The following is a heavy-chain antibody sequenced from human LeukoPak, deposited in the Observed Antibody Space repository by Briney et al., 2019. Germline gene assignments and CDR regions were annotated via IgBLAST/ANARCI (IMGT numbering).Heavy chain of an antibody. CDR1: GDSINSGGYY. CDR2: IYYSGST. J-gene: IGHJ4*02. D-gene: IGHD5-12*01. CDR3: ARVRSGYAVDY. Sequence: PSETLSLTCTVSGDSINSGGYYWSWIRQPPGKGLEWIGYIYYSGSTNYNPSLKSRVTISVDTSKNQFSLKLSSVTAADTAVYYCARVRSGYAVDYWGQGTLVTVSS. V-gene: IGHV4-61*08.